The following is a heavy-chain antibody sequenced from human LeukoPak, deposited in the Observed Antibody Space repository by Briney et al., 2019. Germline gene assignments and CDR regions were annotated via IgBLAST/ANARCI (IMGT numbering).Heavy chain of an antibody. CDR2: IYLSGLSTSGST. J-gene: IGHJ4*02. Sequence: SETLSLTRTVAGGSLNNYHWTWIRQPAGKGLEWIGRIYLSGLSTSGSTNYNPSLKSRVTISVDTSKNQFSLKLSSVTAADTAVYYCARATCSSTSCWGLLFDYWGQGTLVTVSS. CDR1: GGSLNNYH. CDR3: ARATCSSTSCWGLLFDY. V-gene: IGHV4-4*07. D-gene: IGHD2-2*01.